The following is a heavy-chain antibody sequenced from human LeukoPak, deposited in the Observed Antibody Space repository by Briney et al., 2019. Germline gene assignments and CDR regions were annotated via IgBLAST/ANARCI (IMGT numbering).Heavy chain of an antibody. J-gene: IGHJ4*02. D-gene: IGHD2-21*02. CDR2: IYYSGST. V-gene: IGHV4-31*03. CDR1: GDSISSGTSY. CDR3: ARGQSSVVTDIPYYFDY. Sequence: SQTLSLTCTVSGDSISSGTSYWSWIHQHPEKGLEWIGYIYYSGSTYFNQSLKSRVTTSVDTSKKQFSLRLSSVTAADTAVYYCARGQSSVVTDIPYYFDYWGRGTLVTVSS.